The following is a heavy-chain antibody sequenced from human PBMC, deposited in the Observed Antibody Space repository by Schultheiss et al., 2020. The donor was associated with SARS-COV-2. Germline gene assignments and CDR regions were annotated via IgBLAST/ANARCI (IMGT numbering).Heavy chain of an antibody. CDR2: IGGSGGST. J-gene: IGHJ6*02. D-gene: IGHD4-17*01. Sequence: GGSLRLSCAVSGFTFRNYAMTWVRQAPGKGLEWVSAIGGSGGSTYYADFVKGRFTISRDNFKNTLYLQMNSLRAEDTAVYYCAKVYGDYDYYYYGMDVWGQGTTVTVSS. V-gene: IGHV3-23*01. CDR1: GFTFRNYA. CDR3: AKVYGDYDYYYYGMDV.